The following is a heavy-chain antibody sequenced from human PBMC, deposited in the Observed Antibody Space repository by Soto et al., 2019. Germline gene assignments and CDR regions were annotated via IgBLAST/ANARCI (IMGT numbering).Heavy chain of an antibody. CDR1: GGSVSSGSYY. D-gene: IGHD3-22*01. CDR2: IYYSGYT. V-gene: IGHV4-61*01. J-gene: IGHJ4*02. Sequence: SETLSLTRTVSGGSVSSGSYYWSWIRQPPGKGLEWIGYIYYSGYTNYNPSLKSRVTISVDTSKNQFSLKLSSVTAADTAVYYCARVRSSGDSLGYWGQGTLVTVSS. CDR3: ARVRSSGDSLGY.